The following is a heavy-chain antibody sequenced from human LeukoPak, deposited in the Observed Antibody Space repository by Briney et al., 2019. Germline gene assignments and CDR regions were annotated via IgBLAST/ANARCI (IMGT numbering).Heavy chain of an antibody. J-gene: IGHJ4*02. Sequence: GGSLRLSCAASGFTFSSYAMSWVRQAPGKGLERVSAISGSGGSTYYADSVKGRFTISRDNSKNTLYLQMNSLRAEDTAVYYCGRSLITMVRGVIAYWGQGTLVTVSS. V-gene: IGHV3-23*01. CDR3: GRSLITMVRGVIAY. CDR1: GFTFSSYA. CDR2: ISGSGGST. D-gene: IGHD3-10*01.